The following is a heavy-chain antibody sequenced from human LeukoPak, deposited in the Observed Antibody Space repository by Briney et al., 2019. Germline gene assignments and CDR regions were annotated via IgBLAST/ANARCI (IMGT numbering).Heavy chain of an antibody. CDR3: ARGGCSSTSCYADDAFDI. Sequence: PSETLSLTCAVSGGSISSSNWWSWVRQPPGKGLEWIGYFYYSGSTNYNPSLKGRVTISVDTSKNQFSLKLSSVTAADTDVYYCARGGCSSTSCYADDAFDIWGQGTMVTVSS. D-gene: IGHD2-2*01. V-gene: IGHV4-4*02. CDR1: GGSISSSNW. CDR2: FYYSGST. J-gene: IGHJ3*02.